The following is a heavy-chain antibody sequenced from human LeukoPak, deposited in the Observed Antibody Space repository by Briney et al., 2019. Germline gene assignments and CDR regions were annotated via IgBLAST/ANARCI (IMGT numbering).Heavy chain of an antibody. CDR3: AKSAVTSSLILEDS. Sequence: GSLRLSCAASGFTFRSYGMHWVRQAPGKGLEWVAVISYDGSNKFYADSVKSRFTISRDNSKNTVYLQMNSLRDEDTAVYYCAKSAVTSSLILEDSWGQGTLVTVSS. D-gene: IGHD3-3*01. CDR2: ISYDGSNK. J-gene: IGHJ4*02. V-gene: IGHV3-30*18. CDR1: GFTFRSYG.